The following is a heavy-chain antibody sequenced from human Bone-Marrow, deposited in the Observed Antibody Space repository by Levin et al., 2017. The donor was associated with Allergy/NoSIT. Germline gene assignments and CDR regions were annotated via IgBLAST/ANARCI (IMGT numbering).Heavy chain of an antibody. J-gene: IGHJ5*02. CDR3: ARGVFYDKFSSENWFDP. CDR1: GYNFTDNY. D-gene: IGHD2/OR15-2a*01. CDR2: IIPTSGAT. V-gene: IGHV1-2*02. Sequence: ASVKVSCKASGYNFTDNYIHWVRQAPGQGLEWMGWIIPTSGATNSAEKFQGRVTLTRDTSISTAHFELHRLTSDDTAVYFCARGVFYDKFSSENWFDPWGQGTLVTVSS.